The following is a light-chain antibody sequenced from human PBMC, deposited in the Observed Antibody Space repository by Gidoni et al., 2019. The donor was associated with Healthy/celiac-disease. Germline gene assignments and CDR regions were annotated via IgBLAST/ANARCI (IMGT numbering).Light chain of an antibody. J-gene: IGLJ2*01. CDR2: DVS. CDR3: SSYTSSSTLV. V-gene: IGLV2-14*01. Sequence: QSALTQPASVSGSPVQSLTISCTGTSSDVGGYNSVSWYQQHPGTAPKLMIYDVSNRPSGVSNRFSGSKSGNTASLTISGLQAEDEADYYCSSYTSSSTLVFGGGTKLTVL. CDR1: SSDVGGYNS.